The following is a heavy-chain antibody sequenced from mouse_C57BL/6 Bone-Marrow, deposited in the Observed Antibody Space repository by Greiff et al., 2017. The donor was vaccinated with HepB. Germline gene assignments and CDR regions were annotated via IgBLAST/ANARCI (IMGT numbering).Heavy chain of an antibody. CDR2: IDPSDSYT. J-gene: IGHJ2*01. D-gene: IGHD1-1*01. CDR1: GYTFTSYW. V-gene: IGHV1-69*01. CDR3: ARSYYYGSSNYFDY. Sequence: VQLQQPGAELVMPGASVKLSCKASGYTFTSYWMHWVKQRPGQGLEWIGEIDPSDSYTNYNQKFKGKSTLTVDKSSSTAYMQLSSLTSEDSAVYYCARSYYYGSSNYFDYWGQGTTLTVSS.